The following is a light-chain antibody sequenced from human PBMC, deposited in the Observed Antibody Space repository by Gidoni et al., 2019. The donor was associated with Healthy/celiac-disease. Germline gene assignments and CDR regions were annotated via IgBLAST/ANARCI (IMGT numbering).Light chain of an antibody. CDR1: QDISNY. V-gene: IGKV1-33*01. J-gene: IGKJ5*01. CDR2: DAS. CDR3: RQYET. Sequence: DIQMTQSPYSLSASVGDRVTITCQASQDISNYLNWYQQKPGKAPKHLIYDASNLETGVPSRFSGSGSGTDFTFTISSLQPEDIATYYCRQYETFXXXTRLEIK.